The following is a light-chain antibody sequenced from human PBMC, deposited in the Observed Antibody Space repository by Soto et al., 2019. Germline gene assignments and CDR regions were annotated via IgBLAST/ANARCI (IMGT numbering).Light chain of an antibody. CDR3: SALDDSLSGVV. V-gene: IGLV1-47*01. Sequence: QSVLTQPPSTSGTPGQRVTISCSGSSSNIGSNHVYWYQQFPGMAPKLLMYRSDQRPTGVPDRFSGSKSGTSASLAISGLRSYDEADYYCSALDDSLSGVVFGGGTKLTVL. CDR2: RSD. J-gene: IGLJ2*01. CDR1: SSNIGSNH.